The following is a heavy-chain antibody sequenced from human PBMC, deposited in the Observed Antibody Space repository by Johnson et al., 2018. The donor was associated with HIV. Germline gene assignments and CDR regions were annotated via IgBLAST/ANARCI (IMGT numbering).Heavy chain of an antibody. V-gene: IGHV3-30*02. CDR1: GFTFSSYG. J-gene: IGHJ3*01. Sequence: QVLLVESGGGVVQPGGSLRLSCAASGFTFSSYGMHWVRQAPGKGLEWVAFIRYDGSNKYYADSVKGRFIISRDNSENTLYLQMGILRAEDMAVYYCARGGYYYDGDGAFDFWGQGTIVTVSS. CDR2: IRYDGSNK. D-gene: IGHD3-22*01. CDR3: ARGGYYYDGDGAFDF.